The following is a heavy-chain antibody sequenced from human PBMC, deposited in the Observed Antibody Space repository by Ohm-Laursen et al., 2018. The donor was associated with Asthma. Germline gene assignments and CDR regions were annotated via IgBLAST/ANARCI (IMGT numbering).Heavy chain of an antibody. CDR1: GGSISSGGYY. Sequence: TLSLTCTVSGGSISSGGYYWSWIRQHPGKGLEWIGYIYYSGSTYYNPSLKSRVTISVDTSKNQFSLKLSSVTAADTAVYYCARLESSGSYPLSDAFDIWGQGTMVTVSS. D-gene: IGHD1-26*01. CDR2: IYYSGST. CDR3: ARLESSGSYPLSDAFDI. V-gene: IGHV4-31*03. J-gene: IGHJ3*02.